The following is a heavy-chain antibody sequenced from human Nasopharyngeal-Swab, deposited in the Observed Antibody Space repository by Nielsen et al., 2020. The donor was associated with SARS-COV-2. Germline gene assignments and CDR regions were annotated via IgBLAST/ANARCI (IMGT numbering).Heavy chain of an antibody. V-gene: IGHV4-4*02. CDR2: IYHSGST. CDR3: ATRRHGH. J-gene: IGHJ4*02. Sequence: VRQAPGKGLEWIGEIYHSGSTNYNPSLKSRATISVDKSKNQFSLKLSSVTAADTAVYYCATRRHGHWGQGTLVTVSS. D-gene: IGHD3/OR15-3a*01.